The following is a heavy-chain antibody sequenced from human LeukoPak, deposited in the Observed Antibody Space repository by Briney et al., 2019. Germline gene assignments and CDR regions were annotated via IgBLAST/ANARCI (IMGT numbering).Heavy chain of an antibody. Sequence: GGPLRLSCAASGFTFSDYYMNWIRQAPGKGLEWVSSISGGSRTINYADSVKGRFTTSRDNAKNSLYLQVNCLRAEDTAVYYCARAGQSDYWGQGTLVTVSS. CDR3: ARAGQSDY. CDR1: GFTFSDYY. CDR2: ISGGSRTI. V-gene: IGHV3-11*01. J-gene: IGHJ4*02.